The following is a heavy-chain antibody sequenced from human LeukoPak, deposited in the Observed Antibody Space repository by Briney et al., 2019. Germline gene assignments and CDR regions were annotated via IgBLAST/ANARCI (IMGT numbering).Heavy chain of an antibody. V-gene: IGHV4-4*07. D-gene: IGHD3-22*01. J-gene: IGHJ4*02. CDR3: AREPYYYDSSGYPHDYFDY. CDR2: IYSSGST. Sequence: SEALSLTCAVSGGSISSFYWSWIRQPAGKGLEWIRRIYSSGSTKYNPSLKSRVTMSVDTSKNQFSLKLSSVTAADTAVYYCAREPYYYDSSGYPHDYFDYWGQGTLVTVSS. CDR1: GGSISSFY.